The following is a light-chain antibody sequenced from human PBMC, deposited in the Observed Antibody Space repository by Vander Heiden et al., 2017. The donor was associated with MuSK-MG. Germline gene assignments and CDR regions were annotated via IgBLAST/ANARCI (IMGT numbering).Light chain of an antibody. J-gene: IGLJ3*02. CDR3: RSYAGTCTVV. CDR1: SSGVGGYKY. V-gene: IGLV2-11*01. CDR2: DDS. Sequence: QTALTHPHSVSGSPGQPGTISCAGTSSGVGGYKYVSWYQYHRGTAPNLMMDDDSAPPSGAAVRFPGSKCGTTDSPTLSGLQADDEADDDCRSYAGTCTVVFGGGTKLTVL.